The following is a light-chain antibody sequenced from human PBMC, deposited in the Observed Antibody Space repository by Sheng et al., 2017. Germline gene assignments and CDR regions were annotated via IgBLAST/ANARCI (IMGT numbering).Light chain of an antibody. CDR3: QSYDSSLSGYV. J-gene: IGLJ1*01. V-gene: IGLV3-19*01. CDR2: GKN. CDR1: SLRNYY. Sequence: SSELTQDPAVSVALGQTVRITCQGDSLRNYYASWYQQKPGQAPILVIYGKNDRPSGIPDRFSGSSSGNTASLTITGAQAEDEADYYCQSYDSSLSGYVFGTGTKVTVL.